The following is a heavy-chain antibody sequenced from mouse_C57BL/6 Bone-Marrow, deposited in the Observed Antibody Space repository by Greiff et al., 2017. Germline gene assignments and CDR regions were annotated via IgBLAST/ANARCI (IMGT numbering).Heavy chain of an antibody. CDR3: AREEGYGTRYFDV. Sequence: VQLVESGPELVKPGASVKISCKASGYAFSSSWMNWVKQRPGKGLEWIGRIYPGDGDTNYNGKFKGKATLTADKSSSTAYMQLSSLTSEDSAVYFCAREEGYGTRYFDVWGTGTTVTVSS. J-gene: IGHJ1*03. CDR1: GYAFSSSW. D-gene: IGHD1-1*01. CDR2: IYPGDGDT. V-gene: IGHV1-82*01.